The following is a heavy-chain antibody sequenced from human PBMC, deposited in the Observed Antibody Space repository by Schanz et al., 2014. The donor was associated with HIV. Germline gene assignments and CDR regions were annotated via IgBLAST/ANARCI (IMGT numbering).Heavy chain of an antibody. D-gene: IGHD1-20*01. J-gene: IGHJ4*02. CDR2: ISGSGGRT. Sequence: EVQLVESGGGLIQPGGSLRLSCAASGFTVSSNYMSWVRQAPGKGLEWVSGISGSGGRTYYAEFVKGRFTISRDNSKNTLYLQMNSLRAEDTAVYYCAKDQGDVSGTPFDYWGQGTLVTVSS. V-gene: IGHV3-66*03. CDR1: GFTVSSNY. CDR3: AKDQGDVSGTPFDY.